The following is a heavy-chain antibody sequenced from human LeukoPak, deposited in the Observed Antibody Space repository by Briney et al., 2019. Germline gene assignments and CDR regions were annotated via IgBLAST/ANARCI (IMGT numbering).Heavy chain of an antibody. V-gene: IGHV4-30-2*01. D-gene: IGHD6-13*01. CDR2: IYHSGST. Sequence: SQTLSLTCTVSGGSISSGGYYWSWIRQPPGKGLEWIGYIYHSGSTYYNPSLKSRVTISVDRSKNQFSLKLSSVTAADTAVYYCARGPLIEAAGLSWFDPWGQGTLVTVSS. CDR1: GGSISSGGYY. CDR3: ARGPLIEAAGLSWFDP. J-gene: IGHJ5*02.